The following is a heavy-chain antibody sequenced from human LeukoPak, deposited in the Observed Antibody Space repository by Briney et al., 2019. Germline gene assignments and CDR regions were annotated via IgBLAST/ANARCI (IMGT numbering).Heavy chain of an antibody. CDR2: ISSSGSTI. V-gene: IGHV3-48*03. D-gene: IGHD3-10*02. CDR1: GFTFSNE. CDR3: AELGITMIGGV. Sequence: PGGSLRLSCAASGFTFSNEMNWVRQAPGKGLEWVSYISSSGSTIYYADTVKGRFTISRDNAKNSLYLQMNSLRAEDTAVYYCAELGITMIGGVWGKGTTVTISS. J-gene: IGHJ6*04.